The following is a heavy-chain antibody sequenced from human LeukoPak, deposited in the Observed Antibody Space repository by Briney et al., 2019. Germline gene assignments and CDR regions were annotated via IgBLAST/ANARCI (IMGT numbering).Heavy chain of an antibody. J-gene: IGHJ4*02. CDR3: TTDQVYDFWSGYSKVDY. CDR2: IRYDGSNK. D-gene: IGHD3-3*01. V-gene: IGHV3-30*02. Sequence: GGSLRLSCAASGFTFSSYGMHWVRQAPGKGLEWVAFIRYDGSNKYYADSVKGRFTISRDNSKNTLYLLMNSLKTEDTAVYYCTTDQVYDFWSGYSKVDYWGQGTLVTVSS. CDR1: GFTFSSYG.